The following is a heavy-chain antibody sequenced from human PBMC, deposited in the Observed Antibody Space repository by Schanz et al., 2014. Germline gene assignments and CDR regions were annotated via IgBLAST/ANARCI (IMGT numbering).Heavy chain of an antibody. CDR2: ISGGGGTT. D-gene: IGHD3-10*01. CDR3: AKYRGYYRVSGSYRELEY. CDR1: GFTFSDYA. V-gene: IGHV3-23*04. Sequence: EVQLVESGGGLVQPGGSLRLSCAASGFTFSDYAMCWVRQAPGKGLEWVSAISGGGGTTYYTDSVKGRFTISRDNSKNTLYLQMNSLRPEDTAVYYCAKYRGYYRVSGSYRELEYWGQGTLVTVSS. J-gene: IGHJ4*02.